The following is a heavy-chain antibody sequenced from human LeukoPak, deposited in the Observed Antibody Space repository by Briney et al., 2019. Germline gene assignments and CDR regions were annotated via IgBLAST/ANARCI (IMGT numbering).Heavy chain of an antibody. Sequence: ASVKLSCKASGYTFTSYGISWVRQAPGQGLEWMGWISAYNGNTNYAQKLQGRVTMTTDTSTSTAYMELRSLRSDDTAVYYCASQRIYYYYGMDVWGQGTTVTVSS. CDR1: GYTFTSYG. D-gene: IGHD2-15*01. CDR3: ASQRIYYYYGMDV. V-gene: IGHV1-18*01. J-gene: IGHJ6*02. CDR2: ISAYNGNT.